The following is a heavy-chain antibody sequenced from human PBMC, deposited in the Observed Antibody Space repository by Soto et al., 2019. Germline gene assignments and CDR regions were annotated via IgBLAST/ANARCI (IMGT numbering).Heavy chain of an antibody. CDR1: GFTFSDHY. CDR2: SRNKAKSYTT. J-gene: IGHJ4*01. CDR3: TSRGY. Sequence: EAQLVESGGGLVQPGGSLRLSCAASGFTFSDHYMEWVRQAPGKGLEWVGRSRNKAKSYTTDYAASVKGRFTISRDDSKNSVHMQMSSLETEDTAVYYCTSRGYWCHGTLVTVSS. V-gene: IGHV3-72*01.